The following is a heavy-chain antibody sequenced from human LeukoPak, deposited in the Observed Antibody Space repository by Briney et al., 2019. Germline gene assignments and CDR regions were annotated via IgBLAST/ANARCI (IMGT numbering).Heavy chain of an antibody. CDR1: GYTFTSYY. V-gene: IGHV1-46*01. Sequence: GGPVKPCCTASGYTFTSYYMHWVRQCPGQGLEWMGIINPSGGSTSYAQKCQVRVSMTRDTSTNTVYMELSSLRSEDTAVFYCVRGASSIAALNPFWYFDLWGCGTIVSVSS. D-gene: IGHD6-6*01. CDR3: VRGASSIAALNPFWYFDL. CDR2: INPSGGST. J-gene: IGHJ2*01.